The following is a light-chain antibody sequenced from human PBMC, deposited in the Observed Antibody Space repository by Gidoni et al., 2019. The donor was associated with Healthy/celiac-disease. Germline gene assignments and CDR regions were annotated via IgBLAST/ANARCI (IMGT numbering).Light chain of an antibody. V-gene: IGLV1-40*01. CDR3: QSYDSSLSGYVV. CDR1: SSNIVAGYD. Sequence: QSVLTQPPSVSGAPGQRVTISCTGSSSNIVAGYDVHWYQQLPGTAPKLLIYGNSNRPSGVPDRFSGSKSGTSASLAITGLQAADEADYYCQSYDSSLSGYVVFGGGTKLTVL. CDR2: GNS. J-gene: IGLJ2*01.